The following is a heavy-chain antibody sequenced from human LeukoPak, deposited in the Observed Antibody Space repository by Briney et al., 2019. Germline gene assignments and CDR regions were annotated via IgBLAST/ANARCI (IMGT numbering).Heavy chain of an antibody. CDR1: GFTVSSNY. J-gene: IGHJ4*02. Sequence: GGSLRLSCAASGFTVSSNYMSWVRQAPGKGLEWVSVIYSGGSTYYADSVKGRFTISRDNSKNTLYLQMNSLRSEDTAVYYCARQGGFELRELCVRGGDCYFLYYFDYWGQGTLVTVSS. CDR2: IYSGGST. V-gene: IGHV3-53*05. D-gene: IGHD2-21*02. CDR3: ARQGGFELRELCVRGGDCYFLYYFDY.